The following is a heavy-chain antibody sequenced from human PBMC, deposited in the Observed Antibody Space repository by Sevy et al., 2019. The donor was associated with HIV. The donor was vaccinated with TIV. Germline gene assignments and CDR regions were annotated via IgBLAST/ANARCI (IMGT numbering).Heavy chain of an antibody. CDR2: FFYTGNP. J-gene: IGHJ4*02. Sequence: SETLSLTCTVSGASISTYVWTWIRQPPGKGLEWVGYFFYTGNPNYNPSLSSRVTISGDTSKNQFSLTLSSVTAADTAVYYCATGAGVTKSDFWGQGTLVIVSS. CDR1: GASISTYV. CDR3: ATGAGVTKSDF. V-gene: IGHV4-59*12. D-gene: IGHD3-10*01.